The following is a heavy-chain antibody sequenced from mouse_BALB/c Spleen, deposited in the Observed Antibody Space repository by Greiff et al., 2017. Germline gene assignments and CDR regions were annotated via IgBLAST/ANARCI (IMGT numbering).Heavy chain of an antibody. Sequence: QVQLQQSGAELLKPGASVKISCKATGYTFSSYWIEWVKQRPGHGLEWIGEILPGSGSTNYNEKFKGKATFTADTSSNTAYMQLSSLTSEDSAVYYCSRYYYGSSYWYFDVWGAGTTVTVSS. J-gene: IGHJ1*01. CDR2: ILPGSGST. CDR3: SRYYYGSSYWYFDV. D-gene: IGHD1-1*01. V-gene: IGHV1-9*01. CDR1: GYTFSSYW.